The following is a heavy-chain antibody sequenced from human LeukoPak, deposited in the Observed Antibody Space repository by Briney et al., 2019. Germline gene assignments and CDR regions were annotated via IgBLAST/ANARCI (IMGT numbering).Heavy chain of an antibody. Sequence: SETLSLTCTVSGGSISSYYWSWIRQPPGKGLEWIGYIYYSGSTNYNPSLKSRVTISVDTSKNQFSLKLSSVTAADTAVYYCARCIAAADMDAFDIWGQGTMVTVSS. D-gene: IGHD6-13*01. CDR2: IYYSGST. CDR3: ARCIAAADMDAFDI. CDR1: GGSISSYY. J-gene: IGHJ3*02. V-gene: IGHV4-59*01.